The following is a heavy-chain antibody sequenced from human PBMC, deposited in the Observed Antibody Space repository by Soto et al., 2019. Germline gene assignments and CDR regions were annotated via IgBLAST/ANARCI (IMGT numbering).Heavy chain of an antibody. CDR2: ISGSGGST. V-gene: IGHV3-23*01. Sequence: PGGSLRLSCAASGFTFSSYAMSWVRQAPGKGLEWVSAISGSGGSTYYADSVKGRFTISRDNSKNTLYLQMNSLRAEDTAVYYCAKFSSIVVVPAAYFYWGQGTLVTVSS. J-gene: IGHJ4*02. CDR3: AKFSSIVVVPAAYFY. D-gene: IGHD2-2*01. CDR1: GFTFSSYA.